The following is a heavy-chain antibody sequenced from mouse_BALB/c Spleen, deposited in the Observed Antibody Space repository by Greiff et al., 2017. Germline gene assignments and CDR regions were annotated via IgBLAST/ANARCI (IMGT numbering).Heavy chain of an antibody. CDR3: ASWYFDY. V-gene: IGHV5-17*02. CDR1: GFTFSSFG. J-gene: IGHJ2*01. Sequence: EVHLVESGGGLVQPGGSRKLSCAASGFTFSSFGMHWVRQAPEKGLEWVAYISSGSSTIYYADTVKGRFTISRDNPKNTLFLQMTSLRSEDTAMYYCASWYFDYWGQGTTLTVSS. CDR2: ISSGSSTI.